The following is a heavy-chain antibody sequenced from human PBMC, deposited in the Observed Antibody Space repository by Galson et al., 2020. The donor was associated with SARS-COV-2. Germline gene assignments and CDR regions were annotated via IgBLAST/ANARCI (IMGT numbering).Heavy chain of an antibody. CDR2: ISHSGGT. CDR1: GTSISGGSYS. V-gene: IGHV4-30-2*01. D-gene: IGHD4-17*01. Sequence: SETQSLTCAVSGTSISGGSYSWNWIRQPPGKGLEWIGYISHSGGTYYNPSLKSRVTISGDRSKNQFSLRLSSVTAADAAVYFCARLHYGEYAPEAFDIWGPGTRVTVAS. J-gene: IGHJ3*02. CDR3: ARLHYGEYAPEAFDI.